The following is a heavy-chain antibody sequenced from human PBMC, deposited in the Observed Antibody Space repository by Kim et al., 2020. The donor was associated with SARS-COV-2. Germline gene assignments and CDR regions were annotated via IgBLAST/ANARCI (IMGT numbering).Heavy chain of an antibody. CDR1: GFTVSSNY. CDR2: IYSGGST. Sequence: GGSLRLSCAASGFTVSSNYMSWVRQAPGKGLEWVSVIYSGGSTYYADSVKGRFTISRDNSKNTLYLQMNSLRAEDTAVYYCASYDFWSGYLGTDYWGQGTLVTVSS. CDR3: ASYDFWSGYLGTDY. V-gene: IGHV3-66*02. D-gene: IGHD3-3*01. J-gene: IGHJ4*02.